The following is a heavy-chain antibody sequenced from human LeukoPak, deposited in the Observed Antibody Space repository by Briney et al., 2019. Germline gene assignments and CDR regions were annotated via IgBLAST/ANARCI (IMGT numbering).Heavy chain of an antibody. CDR1: GGSVSTSDYY. J-gene: IGHJ4*02. V-gene: IGHV4-39*07. Sequence: SETLSLTCTVSGGSVSTSDYYWGWIRQSPVKGLEWIGGVFYTGKTNYNPSLRGRATISIDTSKNQFSLKLTYVTAADSAVYFCARVFDSWGQGTLVTVSS. CDR3: ARVFDS. CDR2: VFYTGKT.